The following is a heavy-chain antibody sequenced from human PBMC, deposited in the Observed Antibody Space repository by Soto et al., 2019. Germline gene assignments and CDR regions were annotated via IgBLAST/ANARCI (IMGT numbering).Heavy chain of an antibody. D-gene: IGHD2-15*01. CDR3: AREENCSGGTCYSEYFHR. CDR2: VNPSGGST. V-gene: IGHV1-46*01. CDR1: GYLFTAYS. Sequence: VSCKASGYLFTAYSMHWVRLAPGQGLEWMGVVNPSGGSTKYARNFQGRVTMTRDTSTTTIYMELSSLRSDDTAIYYCAREENCSGGTCYSEYFHRWGQGTLVTVSS. J-gene: IGHJ1*01.